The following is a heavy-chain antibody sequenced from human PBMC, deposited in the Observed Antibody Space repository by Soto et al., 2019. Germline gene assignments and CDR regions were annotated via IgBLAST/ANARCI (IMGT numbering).Heavy chain of an antibody. CDR3: TSNYCSGGSCYSQDAFDI. CDR1: GFTFSGSA. D-gene: IGHD2-15*01. CDR2: IRSKANSYAT. Sequence: GGSLSLSCAASGFTFSGSAMHWVRQASGKGLEWVGRIRSKANSYATAYAASVKGRFTISRDDSKNTAYLQMNSLKTEDTAVYYCTSNYCSGGSCYSQDAFDIWGQGTMVTVS. V-gene: IGHV3-73*01. J-gene: IGHJ3*02.